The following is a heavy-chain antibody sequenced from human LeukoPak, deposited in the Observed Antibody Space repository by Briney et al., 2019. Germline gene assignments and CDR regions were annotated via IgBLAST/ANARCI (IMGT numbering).Heavy chain of an antibody. CDR1: GFTFSSYA. J-gene: IGHJ4*02. Sequence: PGGPLRLSCAASGFTFSSYAMHWVRQAPGKGLEWVAVISYDGSNKYYADSVKGRFTISRDNSKNTLYLQMNSLRAEDTAVYYCARALFGSSGWYYFDYWGQGTLVTVSS. D-gene: IGHD6-19*01. CDR2: ISYDGSNK. V-gene: IGHV3-30-3*01. CDR3: ARALFGSSGWYYFDY.